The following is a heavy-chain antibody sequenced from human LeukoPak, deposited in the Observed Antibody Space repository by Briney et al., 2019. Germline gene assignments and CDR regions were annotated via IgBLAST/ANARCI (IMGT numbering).Heavy chain of an antibody. Sequence: GGSLRLSCVASGFTFNSYWMNWVRQAPGKGLEWVANIKQDGSEKYYVDSVKGRFTISRDNAKNSLYLQMNSLRAEDTAVCYCAKPITISGATDAFDIWGQGTMVTVSS. J-gene: IGHJ3*02. D-gene: IGHD3-3*01. CDR1: GFTFNSYW. CDR3: AKPITISGATDAFDI. V-gene: IGHV3-7*01. CDR2: IKQDGSEK.